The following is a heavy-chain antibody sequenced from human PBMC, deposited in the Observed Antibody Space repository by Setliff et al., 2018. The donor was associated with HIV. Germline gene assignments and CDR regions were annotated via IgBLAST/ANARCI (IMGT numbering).Heavy chain of an antibody. J-gene: IGHJ3*02. D-gene: IGHD2-15*01. CDR3: ARGGFNHAFDI. V-gene: IGHV3-9*01. Sequence: PGGSLRLSCAASGFNFDDYSMHWVRQSPGKGPEWVAGVTWNSGAVGYADSVKGRFTISRDNAKSTVYLQMGSLSADDTAVYYCARGGFNHAFDIWGQGTMVTVSS. CDR1: GFNFDDYS. CDR2: VTWNSGAV.